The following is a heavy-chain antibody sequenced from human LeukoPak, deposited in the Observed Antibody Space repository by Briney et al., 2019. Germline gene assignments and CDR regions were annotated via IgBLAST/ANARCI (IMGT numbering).Heavy chain of an antibody. J-gene: IGHJ4*02. CDR2: IRSKAYGGTT. CDR3: TREYSSGWSDY. V-gene: IGHV3-49*05. Sequence: KPGGSLRLSCTASGFTFGDYAMSWFRQAPGKGLEWVGFIRSKAYGGTTEYAASVKGRFTISRDDSKSIAHLQMNSLKTEDTAVYYCTREYSSGWSDYWGQGTLVTVSS. D-gene: IGHD6-19*01. CDR1: GFTFGDYA.